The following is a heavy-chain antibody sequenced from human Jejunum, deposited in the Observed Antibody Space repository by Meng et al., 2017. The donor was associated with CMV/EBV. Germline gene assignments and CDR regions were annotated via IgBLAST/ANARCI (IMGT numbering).Heavy chain of an antibody. CDR2: INSDGIAT. V-gene: IGHV3-74*01. D-gene: IGHD4-11*01. CDR1: GFTFGGYW. Sequence: GFTFGGYWMRWVRRAPGKGMVWISRINSDGIATNYADSVKGRFTISKDNAKNTLFLQMDGLRAEDTALYYCARGFGTEFYSPPDYWSQGTLVTVSS. J-gene: IGHJ4*02. CDR3: ARGFGTEFYSPPDY.